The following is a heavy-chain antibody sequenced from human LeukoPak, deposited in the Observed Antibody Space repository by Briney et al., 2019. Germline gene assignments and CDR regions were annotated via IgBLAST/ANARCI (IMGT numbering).Heavy chain of an antibody. V-gene: IGHV4-31*03. D-gene: IGHD6-13*01. CDR2: IYYSGST. Sequence: NTSETLSLTCTVSGGSISSGGYYWSWIRQHPGKGLEWIGCIYYSGSTYYNPSLKSRVTISVDTSKNQFSLKLSSVTAADTAVYYCARDHRGAAAVWGQGTLVTVSS. J-gene: IGHJ4*02. CDR3: ARDHRGAAAV. CDR1: GGSISSGGYY.